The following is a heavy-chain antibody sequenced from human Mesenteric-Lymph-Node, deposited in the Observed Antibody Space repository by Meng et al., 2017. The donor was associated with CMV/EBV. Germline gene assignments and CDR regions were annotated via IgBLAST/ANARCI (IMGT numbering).Heavy chain of an antibody. J-gene: IGHJ6*02. CDR1: GFTFSSYE. V-gene: IGHV3-48*03. D-gene: IGHD3-3*01. CDR2: ISSRGDTI. Sequence: GGSLRLSCAASGFTFSSYEMNWVRQAPGKGLEWVSYISSRGDTIYYADSVKGRFAFFRDNARNLLFLQMNSLRADDTAVYYCARQNDFWSGYFHYAMDVWGQGTTVTVS. CDR3: ARQNDFWSGYFHYAMDV.